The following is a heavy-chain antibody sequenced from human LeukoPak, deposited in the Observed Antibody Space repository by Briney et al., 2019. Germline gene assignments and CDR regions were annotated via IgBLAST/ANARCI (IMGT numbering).Heavy chain of an antibody. V-gene: IGHV3-23*01. D-gene: IGHD3-3*01. J-gene: IGHJ4*02. CDR1: GFTFSSHA. CDR3: TKAGTRAIFGDLSYFDY. Sequence: GGSLRLSCTASGFTFSSHAINWVRQAPGKGLEWVSSISGSGSRTYYADSVKGRFPISRDNSENTLYLQMNSLRAEDTPVYYCTKAGTRAIFGDLSYFDYWGKGTLVTVSS. CDR2: ISGSGSRT.